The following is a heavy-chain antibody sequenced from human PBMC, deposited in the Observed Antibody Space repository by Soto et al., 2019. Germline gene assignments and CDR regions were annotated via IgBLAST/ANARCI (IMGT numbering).Heavy chain of an antibody. CDR3: ARGGRTNYYYGFDG. J-gene: IGHJ6*02. V-gene: IGHV1-18*04. D-gene: IGHD5-12*01. CDR2: ISAYNGNT. Sequence: ASVKVSCKASGYTFTSYYMHWVRQAPGQGLEWMGWISAYNGNTNYAQNLQGRVTMTTDTSTSTAYMELRSLRSDDTAVYYCARGGRTNYYYGFDGWGQGTTVTVSS. CDR1: GYTFTSYY.